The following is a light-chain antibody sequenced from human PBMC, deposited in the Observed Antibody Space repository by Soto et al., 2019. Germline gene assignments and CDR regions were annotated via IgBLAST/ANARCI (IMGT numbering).Light chain of an antibody. J-gene: IGLJ1*01. CDR1: SSNIGTGYD. V-gene: IGLV1-40*01. Sequence: QSVLTQPPSVSGAPGQRVTISCTGSSSNIGTGYDVHWYQQLPGTAPKLLIYGNSNRPSGVPDRFSGSKSGTSASLAITGLQAEDEADYYCQSYDISLSARVFGAGTRSPS. CDR2: GNS. CDR3: QSYDISLSARV.